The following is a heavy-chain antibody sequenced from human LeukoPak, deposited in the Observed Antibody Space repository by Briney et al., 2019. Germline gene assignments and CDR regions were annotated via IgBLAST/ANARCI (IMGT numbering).Heavy chain of an antibody. CDR1: GFTFSSYG. D-gene: IGHD3-3*01. CDR3: ARDPAYDFGDQVLDY. J-gene: IGHJ4*02. Sequence: LGGSLRLSCAASGFTFSSYGMHWVRQAPGKGLEWVAVIWYDGSNKYYADSVKGRFTISRDNSKNTLYLKMNSLRAEDTAEYYCARDPAYDFGDQVLDYWGQGTLVTVSS. V-gene: IGHV3-33*01. CDR2: IWYDGSNK.